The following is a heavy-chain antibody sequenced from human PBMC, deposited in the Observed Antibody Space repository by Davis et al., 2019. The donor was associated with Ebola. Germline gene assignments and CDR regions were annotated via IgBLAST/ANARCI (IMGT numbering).Heavy chain of an antibody. CDR1: VYTFTSYG. D-gene: IGHD5-12*01. CDR2: ISAYNGNT. V-gene: IGHV1-18*04. Sequence: ASVKVSCKASVYTFTSYGISWVRQAPGQGLEGMGWISAYNGNTNYAQKLQGRVTMTTDTSTSPAYMDLRSLRSDDTAVYYCGRGGYDGSYNDAFNIWGQGTMVTVSS. J-gene: IGHJ3*02. CDR3: GRGGYDGSYNDAFNI.